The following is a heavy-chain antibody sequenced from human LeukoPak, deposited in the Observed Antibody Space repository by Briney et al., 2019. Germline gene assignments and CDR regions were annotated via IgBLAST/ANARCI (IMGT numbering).Heavy chain of an antibody. CDR2: ISSSTTYI. Sequence: GGFLRLSCAASGFTFRSYTMNWVRQAPGKGLEWVSSISSSTTYIYYADSVKGRFTISRDNARDSLYLQMNSLRAEDTAMYYCAREAGRYSSNIDWFDPWGQGTLVTVSS. D-gene: IGHD6-13*01. CDR1: GFTFRSYT. CDR3: AREAGRYSSNIDWFDP. V-gene: IGHV3-21*01. J-gene: IGHJ5*02.